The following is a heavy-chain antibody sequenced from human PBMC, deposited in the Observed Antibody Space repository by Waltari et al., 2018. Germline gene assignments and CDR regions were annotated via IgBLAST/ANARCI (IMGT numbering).Heavy chain of an antibody. Sequence: EVQLVESGGGWVQRGGSLGLSCAASGFTSSSYWMSRFRQAPGKGLEWVANIKQDGSEKYYVDSVKGRFTISRDNAKNSLYLQMNSLRAEDTAVYYCARAGQTRYYYGLWGQGTLVTVSS. CDR1: GFTSSSYW. CDR2: IKQDGSEK. CDR3: ARAGQTRYYYGL. V-gene: IGHV3-7*01. J-gene: IGHJ4*02. D-gene: IGHD3-10*01.